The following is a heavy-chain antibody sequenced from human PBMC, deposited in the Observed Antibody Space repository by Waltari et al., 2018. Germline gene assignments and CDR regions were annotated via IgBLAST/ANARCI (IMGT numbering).Heavy chain of an antibody. V-gene: IGHV4-34*01. CDR3: ARHRGAPGPFDY. J-gene: IGHJ4*02. D-gene: IGHD3-10*01. CDR1: GGSFSGYY. Sequence: QVQLQQWGAGLLKPSETLSLTCAVYGGSFSGYYWSWIRQPPGKGLEWIGEINHSGSTNYNPSLKSRVTISVDTSKNQFSLKRSSVTAADTAVYYCARHRGAPGPFDYWGQGTLVTVSS. CDR2: INHSGST.